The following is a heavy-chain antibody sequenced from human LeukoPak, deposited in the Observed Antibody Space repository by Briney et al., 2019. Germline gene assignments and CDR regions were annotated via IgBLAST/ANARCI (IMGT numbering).Heavy chain of an antibody. J-gene: IGHJ4*02. Sequence: GGSLRLSCAASGFTFSSCAMSWVRQAPGKGLEWVSAISGSGGRPYYADSVKGRFTISRGNSKNTLYLQMNSLRAEDTAVYYCARHPEPGYCSSTSCHESYFDYWGQGTLVTVSS. CDR2: ISGSGGRP. V-gene: IGHV3-23*01. CDR3: ARHPEPGYCSSTSCHESYFDY. CDR1: GFTFSSCA. D-gene: IGHD2-2*01.